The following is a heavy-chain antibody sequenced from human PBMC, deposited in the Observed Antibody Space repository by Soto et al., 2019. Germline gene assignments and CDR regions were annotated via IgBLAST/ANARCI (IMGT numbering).Heavy chain of an antibody. CDR2: IYYTGAT. D-gene: IGHD6-25*01. Sequence: QVELQESGPRLVKSSGTLSLTCEVSSGSISTGNWCSWVRQPPGKGLEWIGEIYYTGATNYNPSLKSRVTMTIYKSKDQFSLILTSATAADTAVYYCARVFSSGSGWMYYFDFWGQGILVSVSS. CDR1: SGSISTGNW. V-gene: IGHV4-4*02. CDR3: ARVFSSGSGWMYYFDF. J-gene: IGHJ4*02.